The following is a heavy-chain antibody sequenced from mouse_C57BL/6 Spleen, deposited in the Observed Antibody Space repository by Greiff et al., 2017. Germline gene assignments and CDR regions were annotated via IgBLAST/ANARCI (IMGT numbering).Heavy chain of an antibody. CDR3: DYGSSTDAMDY. J-gene: IGHJ4*01. CDR2: IDPEDGET. Sequence: EVQLVESGAELVKPGASVKLSCTASGFNIKDYYMHWVKQRPEQGLEWIGRIDPEDGETKYAPNFQGKATITADTSSNTAYLQLSSLTSEDTAVYYCDYGSSTDAMDYWGQGTSVTVSS. CDR1: GFNIKDYY. D-gene: IGHD1-1*01. V-gene: IGHV14-2*01.